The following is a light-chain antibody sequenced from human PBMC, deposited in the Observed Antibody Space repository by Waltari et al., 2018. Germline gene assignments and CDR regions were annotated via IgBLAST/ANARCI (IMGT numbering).Light chain of an antibody. Sequence: QSVLTQPPSVSGAPGQRVTISCTGSSSTIGAGYDAHWDQQLPGTAPKLLIYGNSNRPSGVPDRFSGSKSGTSASLAITGLQAEDEADYYCQSYDSSLSGPNWVFGGGTKLTVL. CDR3: QSYDSSLSGPNWV. J-gene: IGLJ3*02. V-gene: IGLV1-40*01. CDR2: GNS. CDR1: SSTIGAGYD.